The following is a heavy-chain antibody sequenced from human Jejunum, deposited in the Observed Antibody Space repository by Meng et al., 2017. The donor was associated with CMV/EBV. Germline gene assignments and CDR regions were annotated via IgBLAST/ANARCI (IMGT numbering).Heavy chain of an antibody. Sequence: PSGFTISSNAMNWVRHAPGRGLEWVSGISGEGEATYYAEAVKGRFSISRDNFKNTMYLQMNSLRADDTAVYYCAKDGPFYGGQSFDSWGQGTLVTVSS. CDR3: AKDGPFYGGQSFDS. CDR1: GFTISSNA. CDR2: ISGEGEAT. D-gene: IGHD4/OR15-4a*01. V-gene: IGHV3-23*01. J-gene: IGHJ4*02.